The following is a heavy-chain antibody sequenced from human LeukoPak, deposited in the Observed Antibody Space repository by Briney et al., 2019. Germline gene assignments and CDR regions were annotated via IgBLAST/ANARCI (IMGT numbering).Heavy chain of an antibody. D-gene: IGHD3-3*01. J-gene: IGHJ4*02. CDR1: GGSFSGYY. CDR3: ARVTIFGVAGGY. V-gene: IGHV4-34*01. CDR2: INHSGST. Sequence: SETLSLTCAVYGGSFSGYYWSWIRQPPGKGLEWIGEINHSGSTNYNPSLKSRVTISVDTSKNQFSLKLSSVTAADTAVYYCARVTIFGVAGGYWGQGTLVTVSS.